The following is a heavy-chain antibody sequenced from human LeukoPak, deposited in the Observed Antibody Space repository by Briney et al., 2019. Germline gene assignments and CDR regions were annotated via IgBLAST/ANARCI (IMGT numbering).Heavy chain of an antibody. Sequence: SETLSLTCTVSDGSVSSVGYYWGWIRQPPGKGLEWIGSIYYSGTTYYNPSLASRVTIFVDASKNQFSLRLSSVTAADTAVYYCARRDQAIDYWAREPWSPSPQ. V-gene: IGHV4-39*01. CDR3: ARRDQAIDY. J-gene: IGHJ4*02. D-gene: IGHD5-24*01. CDR1: DGSVSSVGYY. CDR2: IYYSGTT.